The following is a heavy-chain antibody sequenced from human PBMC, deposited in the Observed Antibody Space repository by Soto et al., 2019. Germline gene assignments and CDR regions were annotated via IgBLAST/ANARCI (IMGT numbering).Heavy chain of an antibody. J-gene: IGHJ4*02. CDR1: GFTFSSYT. Sequence: GGSLRLSCAASGFTFSSYTMAWVRQAPGKGLEWVSAISDSGGSPYYADSVQGRFTISRDNAKNSLYLQMNSLRAEDTALYYCAKDIQQVQWLYTDFDYWGQGTLVTVSS. CDR2: ISDSGGSP. D-gene: IGHD6-19*01. V-gene: IGHV3-23*01. CDR3: AKDIQQVQWLYTDFDY.